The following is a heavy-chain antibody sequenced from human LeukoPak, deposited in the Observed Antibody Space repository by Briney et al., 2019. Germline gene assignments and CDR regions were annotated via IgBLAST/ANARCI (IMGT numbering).Heavy chain of an antibody. CDR1: GFTFSSYS. CDR2: ISSSSSYI. CDR3: ASRVGAGASYYYMDV. V-gene: IGHV3-21*01. Sequence: GGSLRLSCAASGFTFSSYSMNWVRQAPGKGLEWVSSISSSSSYIYYADSVKGRFTISRDNAKNSLYLQMNSLRAEDTAVYYCASRVGAGASYYYMDVWGKGTTVTVSS. J-gene: IGHJ6*03. D-gene: IGHD1-26*01.